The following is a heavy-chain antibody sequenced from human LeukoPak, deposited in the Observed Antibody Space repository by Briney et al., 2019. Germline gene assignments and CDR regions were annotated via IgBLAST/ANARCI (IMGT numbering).Heavy chain of an antibody. D-gene: IGHD5-18*01. CDR2: VSFDGNSK. CDR3: AKRLSRYSYGFLPDY. V-gene: IGHV3-30*18. CDR1: GFTFNSYS. Sequence: GGSLRLSCEASGFTFNSYSMHWVRQAPGKGLEWVAVVSFDGNSKYYADSVKGRFTISRDNSKNTLYLQMNSLRAEDTAVYYCAKRLSRYSYGFLPDYWGQGTLVTVSS. J-gene: IGHJ4*02.